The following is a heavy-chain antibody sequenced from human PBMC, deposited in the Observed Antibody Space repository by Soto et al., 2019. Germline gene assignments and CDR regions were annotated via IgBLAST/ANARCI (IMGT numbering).Heavy chain of an antibody. D-gene: IGHD5-12*01. CDR1: GYTFTGYY. CDR3: AREESRDGYNEDFDY. V-gene: IGHV1-2*02. Sequence: ASVKVSCKASGYTFTGYYMHWVRQAPGQGLEWMGWINPNSGGTNYAQKFQGRVTMTRDTSISTAYMDLSRLRSDDTAVYYCAREESRDGYNEDFDYWGQGTLVTVS. CDR2: INPNSGGT. J-gene: IGHJ4*02.